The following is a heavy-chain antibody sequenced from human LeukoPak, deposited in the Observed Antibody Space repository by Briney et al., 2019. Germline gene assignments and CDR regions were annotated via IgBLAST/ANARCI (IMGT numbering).Heavy chain of an antibody. CDR3: AKDPTRPIAVAGTFDY. CDR2: ISGSGGST. CDR1: GFTFSSYA. Sequence: GGSLRLSCAASGFTFSSYAMSWVRQAPGKGLEWVSAISGSGGSTYYADSAKGRFTISRDNSKNTLYLQMNSLRAEDTAVYYCAKDPTRPIAVAGTFDYWGQGTLVTVSS. J-gene: IGHJ4*02. D-gene: IGHD6-19*01. V-gene: IGHV3-23*01.